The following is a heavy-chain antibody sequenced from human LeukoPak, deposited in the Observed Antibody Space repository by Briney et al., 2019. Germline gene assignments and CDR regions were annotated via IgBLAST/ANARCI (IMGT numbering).Heavy chain of an antibody. CDR2: INPNSGGT. V-gene: IGHV1-2*02. D-gene: IGHD3-10*01. CDR1: GYTFTGYY. J-gene: IGHJ5*02. Sequence: GASVKVSCKASGYTFTGYYMHWVRQAPGQGLEWMGWINPNSGGTNYAQKFQGRVTMTRDTSISTAYMELSRLRSDDTAVYYCARDGAYYYGSVPYNWSDPWGQGALVTVSS. CDR3: ARDGAYYYGSVPYNWSDP.